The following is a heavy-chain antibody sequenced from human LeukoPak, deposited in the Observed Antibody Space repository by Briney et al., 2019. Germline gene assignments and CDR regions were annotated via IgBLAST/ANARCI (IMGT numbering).Heavy chain of an antibody. V-gene: IGHV3-23*01. D-gene: IGHD6-13*01. CDR2: ISGSGGST. Sequence: PGGSLRLSCAASGFTFSSYAMSWVRQAPGKGLEWVSAISGSGGSTYYADSVKGRFTISRDNSKNTLYLQMNSLRAEDTAVDYCAKDRAPLVGAFDIWGQGTMVTVSS. CDR1: GFTFSSYA. CDR3: AKDRAPLVGAFDI. J-gene: IGHJ3*02.